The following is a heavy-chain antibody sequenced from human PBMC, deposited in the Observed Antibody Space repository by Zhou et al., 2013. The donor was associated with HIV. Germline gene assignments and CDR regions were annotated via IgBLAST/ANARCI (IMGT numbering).Heavy chain of an antibody. Sequence: QVQLVQSGAEVKKPGASVKVSCKASGYSFTSYDINWVRQATGQGLEWMGWVNPKSGHTGFAQRFQGRLTMTTNTSITTVYMELANLTSEDTAVYFCARGPLAASYWGQGTLVTVSP. CDR2: VNPKSGHT. CDR3: ARGPLAASY. V-gene: IGHV1-8*02. D-gene: IGHD6-13*01. CDR1: GYSFTSYD. J-gene: IGHJ4*02.